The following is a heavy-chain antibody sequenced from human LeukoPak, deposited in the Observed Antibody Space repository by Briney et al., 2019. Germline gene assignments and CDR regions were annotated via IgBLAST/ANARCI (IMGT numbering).Heavy chain of an antibody. Sequence: GGSLRLSCAASGFTFSSYAMSWVRQAPGKGLGWVSAISGSGGSTYYADSVKGRFPISRDNSRNTLYLQMNSLRAEDTAVYYCAKDLPISIFGVDLFDYWGQGTLVTVSS. CDR3: AKDLPISIFGVDLFDY. CDR2: ISGSGGST. D-gene: IGHD3-3*01. J-gene: IGHJ4*02. CDR1: GFTFSSYA. V-gene: IGHV3-23*01.